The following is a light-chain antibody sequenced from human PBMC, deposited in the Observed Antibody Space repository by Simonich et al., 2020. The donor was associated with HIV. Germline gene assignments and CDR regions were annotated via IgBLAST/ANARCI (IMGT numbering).Light chain of an antibody. V-gene: IGKV3-15*01. J-gene: IGKJ4*01. Sequence: EIVLTQSPGTLSVSPGESATLSCRASQTVNSNLVWYQQKPGQAPRLLIYGASTRATGIPARFSGSGSGTDFTLTISSMQSEDFAVYYCQQYNNWLRTFGGGTKVEIK. CDR2: GAS. CDR3: QQYNNWLRT. CDR1: QTVNSN.